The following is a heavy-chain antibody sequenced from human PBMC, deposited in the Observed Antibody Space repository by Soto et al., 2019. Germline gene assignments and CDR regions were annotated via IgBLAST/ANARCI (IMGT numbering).Heavy chain of an antibody. CDR3: ARDPSPRYCSGGSCHGVMNWFDP. V-gene: IGHV1-18*01. CDR2: ISAYNGNT. Sequence: SVKVSCKASGYTFTSYGISWVRQAPGQGLEWMGWISAYNGNTNYAQKLQGRVTMTTDTSTSTAYMELRSLRSDDTAVYYCARDPSPRYCSGGSCHGVMNWFDPWGQGTLVTVSS. CDR1: GYTFTSYG. D-gene: IGHD2-15*01. J-gene: IGHJ5*02.